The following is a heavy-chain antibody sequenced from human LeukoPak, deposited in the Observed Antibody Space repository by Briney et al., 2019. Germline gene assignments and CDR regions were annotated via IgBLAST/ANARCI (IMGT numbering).Heavy chain of an antibody. CDR1: GFTFSSYG. D-gene: IGHD3-10*01. V-gene: IGHV3-30*18. CDR3: AKGAALLWFGELL. J-gene: IGHJ4*02. Sequence: GGSLRLSCAASGFTFSSYGMHWVRQAPGKGLEWVAVISYDGSNKYYADSVKGRFTISRDNSKNTLYLQMNSLRAEDTAVYYCAKGAALLWFGELLWGQGTLVTVSS. CDR2: ISYDGSNK.